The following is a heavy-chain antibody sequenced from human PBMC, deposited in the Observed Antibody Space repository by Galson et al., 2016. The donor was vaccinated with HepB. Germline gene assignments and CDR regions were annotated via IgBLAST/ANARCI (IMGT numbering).Heavy chain of an antibody. V-gene: IGHV4-31*03. Sequence: TLSLTCSVSGVSITTNNYFWGWVRQYPGKGLEWIGYISYSGSPHYNPSLTGRVIISADTSKNQFSLTVNSVTAADTGVYYCATGIVVAGKYYYYYMDVWGKGTTVTVSS. CDR2: ISYSGSP. CDR3: ATGIVVAGKYYYYYMDV. CDR1: GVSITTNNYF. J-gene: IGHJ6*03. D-gene: IGHD6-19*01.